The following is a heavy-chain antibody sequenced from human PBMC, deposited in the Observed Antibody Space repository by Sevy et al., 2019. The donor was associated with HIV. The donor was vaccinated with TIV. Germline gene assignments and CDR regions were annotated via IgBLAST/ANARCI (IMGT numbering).Heavy chain of an antibody. V-gene: IGHV3-74*01. CDR2: INSDGSST. D-gene: IGHD6-19*01. J-gene: IGHJ4*02. CDR3: ARVGAYSSGWYRGFDY. CDR1: GFTFSSYW. Sequence: GGSLRLSCAASGFTFSSYWMHWVRQAPGKGLVWVSRINSDGSSTSYADSVKGRFTISRHNAKNTLYLQMNSLRAEDTAVYDCARVGAYSSGWYRGFDYWGQGTLVTVSS.